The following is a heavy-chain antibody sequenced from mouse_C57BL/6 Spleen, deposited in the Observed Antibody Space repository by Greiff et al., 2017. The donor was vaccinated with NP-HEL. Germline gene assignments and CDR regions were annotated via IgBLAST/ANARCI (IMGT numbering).Heavy chain of an antibody. CDR1: GYTFTSYW. J-gene: IGHJ2*01. CDR2: LDPSDSYT. Sequence: VQLQQPGAELVMPGASVKLSCKASGYTFTSYWMHWVKQRPGQGLEWIGELDPSDSYTNYTQKFKGKSTLTVDKSSSTAYVQLSSRTSEDSAVYYCARGRFITTVVADYFDYWGQGTTLTVSS. CDR3: ARGRFITTVVADYFDY. V-gene: IGHV1-69*01. D-gene: IGHD1-1*01.